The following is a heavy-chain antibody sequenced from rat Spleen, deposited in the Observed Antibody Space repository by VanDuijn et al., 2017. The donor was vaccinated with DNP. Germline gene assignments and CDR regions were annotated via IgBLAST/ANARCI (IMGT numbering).Heavy chain of an antibody. CDR1: GFNFNDYW. CDR2: INKDSSIV. CDR3: VREELGVDY. Sequence: EVKLVESGGGLVQPGRSLKLSCAASGFNFNDYWMGWVRQAPGKGLEWIAEINKDSSIVKYLPSLKDKISISRENAQKTLNLLMTKLGSEDTGIYYCVREELGVDYWGQGVMVTVSS. V-gene: IGHV4-2*01. D-gene: IGHD4-3*01. J-gene: IGHJ2*01.